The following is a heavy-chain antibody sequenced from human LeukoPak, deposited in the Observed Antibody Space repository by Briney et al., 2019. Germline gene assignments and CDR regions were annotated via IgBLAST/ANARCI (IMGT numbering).Heavy chain of an antibody. Sequence: SETLSLTCTVSGGSISSYHWSWIRQPPGKGLEWIGYIYYSGTTNYNPSLKSRVTISVDTSKNQFSLMLSSVTAADTAVYYCARAYSSSWYGIDYWGQGTLVTVSS. CDR1: GGSISSYH. D-gene: IGHD6-13*01. CDR3: ARAYSSSWYGIDY. CDR2: IYYSGTT. J-gene: IGHJ4*02. V-gene: IGHV4-59*08.